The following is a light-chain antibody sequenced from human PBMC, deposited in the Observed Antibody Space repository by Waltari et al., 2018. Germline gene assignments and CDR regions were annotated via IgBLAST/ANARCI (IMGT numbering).Light chain of an antibody. CDR1: QSISIW. J-gene: IGKJ4*01. CDR3: QQYYTYPRT. Sequence: DIQMTQSPSTMSASVGDRVTITCRDSQSISIWLAWYQQRPGKAPKLLIYQASTLESDVPARFIGTGSWTEFTLTISRLQPDDFATYYCQQYYTYPRTFGGGTKVESK. CDR2: QAS. V-gene: IGKV1-5*03.